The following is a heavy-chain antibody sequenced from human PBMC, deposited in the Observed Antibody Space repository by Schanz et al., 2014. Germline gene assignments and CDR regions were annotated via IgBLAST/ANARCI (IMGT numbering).Heavy chain of an antibody. J-gene: IGHJ3*02. V-gene: IGHV3-11*04. CDR2: IGNGGVTA. CDR1: GFPFSDYF. CDR3: ERDGYSVVVISPTEGFDI. Sequence: VQLLESGGGLVQPGGSLRLSCTASGFPFSDYFMAWIRQPPGRGLEWVSYIGNGGVTAYYADSVKGRFTISRDNSKNSLYLQMNRLRAEDAAVYYCERDGYSVVVISPTEGFDIWGQGTMVTV. D-gene: IGHD2-21*01.